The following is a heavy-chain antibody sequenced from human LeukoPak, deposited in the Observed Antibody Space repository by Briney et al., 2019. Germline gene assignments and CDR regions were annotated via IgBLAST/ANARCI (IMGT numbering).Heavy chain of an antibody. Sequence: PGGSLRLSCAASVFTFGSYGMHWVRQPPGKGLEWVTFIRSDGCNKYYADSVKGRFTISRDNSKNTLYLQMNTLIADDTAVYYCAKGVKRIVVLTAQHYFDYWGQGTLVTVSS. CDR1: VFTFGSYG. CDR2: IRSDGCNK. V-gene: IGHV3-30*02. J-gene: IGHJ4*02. D-gene: IGHD2-21*02. CDR3: AKGVKRIVVLTAQHYFDY.